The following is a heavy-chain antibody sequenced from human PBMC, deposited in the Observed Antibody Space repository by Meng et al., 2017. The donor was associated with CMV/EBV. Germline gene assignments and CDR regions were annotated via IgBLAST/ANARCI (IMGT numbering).Heavy chain of an antibody. J-gene: IGHJ3*02. CDR1: GDTFTNYG. CDR2: ISGYNGHI. V-gene: IGHV1-18*01. Sequence: SGDTFTNYGISWVRQAPGQGLEWMGWISGYNGHINYAQKLLGRVTMTTDTSTSTAYMELTRLTSDDTAVYYCARRPGQQLLHDAFDIWGQGTVVTVSS. D-gene: IGHD6-13*01. CDR3: ARRPGQQLLHDAFDI.